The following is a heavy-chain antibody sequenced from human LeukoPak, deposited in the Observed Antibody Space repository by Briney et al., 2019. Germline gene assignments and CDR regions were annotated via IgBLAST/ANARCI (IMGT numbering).Heavy chain of an antibody. Sequence: GGSLRLSCEASEFTFSNYNMNWVRQAPGQRLEWVSSITSSSTYVFYADSVKGRFTTSRDNAQNSLYLQMNSLRAEDTAVYYCARDPYSGSYGNNYYYYMDVWGKGTTVTISS. D-gene: IGHD5-12*01. CDR2: ITSSSTYV. V-gene: IGHV3-21*01. CDR3: ARDPYSGSYGNNYYYYMDV. CDR1: EFTFSNYN. J-gene: IGHJ6*03.